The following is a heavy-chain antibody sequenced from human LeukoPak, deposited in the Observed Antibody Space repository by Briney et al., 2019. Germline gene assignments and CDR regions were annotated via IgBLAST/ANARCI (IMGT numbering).Heavy chain of an antibody. V-gene: IGHV3-21*01. CDR2: ISSSSSYI. Sequence: GGSLRLSCAASGFTFSSYSMNWVRQAPGKGLEWVSSISSSSSYIYYADSVKGRFTISRDNAKNSLYLQMNSLGAEDTAVYYCARDCSGGIAAAGRGAGYYYYMDVWGKGTTVTVSS. CDR1: GFTFSSYS. CDR3: ARDCSGGIAAAGRGAGYYYYMDV. D-gene: IGHD6-13*01. J-gene: IGHJ6*03.